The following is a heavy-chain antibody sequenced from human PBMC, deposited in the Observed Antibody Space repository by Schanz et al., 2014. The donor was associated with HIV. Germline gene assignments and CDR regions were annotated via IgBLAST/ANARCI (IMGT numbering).Heavy chain of an antibody. V-gene: IGHV1-8*01. D-gene: IGHD3-16*02. CDR3: ARRRGWGSYRYFPYGLDV. CDR2: MNPKSGNT. CDR1: GYTFTDYD. Sequence: QVQLVQSGAEVKNPGASVKVSCKASGYTFTDYDISWVRQATGQGPEWMGWMNPKSGNTGYAQKFQGRVTMTRNTSISTAYMELSSLRSEDTAVYYCARRRGWGSYRYFPYGLDVWGQGTTVTVSS. J-gene: IGHJ6*02.